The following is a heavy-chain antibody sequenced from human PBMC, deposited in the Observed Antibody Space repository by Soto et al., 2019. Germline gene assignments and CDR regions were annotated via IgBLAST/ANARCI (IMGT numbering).Heavy chain of an antibody. V-gene: IGHV3-30-3*01. Sequence: QVQLVESGGGVVQPGRSLRLSCAASGFTFSNFPIHWVRQPPGKGLEWVAVISYDGSNEYYADSVKGRFTISRDNSMNTLYLQMNSLRPEDTAVYYCARGGLGSGWYHFDSWGQGTLVTVSS. CDR2: ISYDGSNE. CDR1: GFTFSNFP. D-gene: IGHD6-19*01. J-gene: IGHJ4*02. CDR3: ARGGLGSGWYHFDS.